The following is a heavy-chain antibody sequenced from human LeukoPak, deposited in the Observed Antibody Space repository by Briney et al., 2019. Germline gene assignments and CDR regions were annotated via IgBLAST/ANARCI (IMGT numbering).Heavy chain of an antibody. J-gene: IGHJ5*02. V-gene: IGHV1-24*01. Sequence: ASVKVSCKVSGYTLTELSMHWVRQAPGKGLEWMGGFGPEDGETIYAQKFQGRVTTTEDTSTDTAYMEPSSLRSEDTAVYYCANSTLWDLRSWGQGTPVTVSS. CDR3: ANSTLWDLRS. D-gene: IGHD1-26*01. CDR2: FGPEDGET. CDR1: GYTLTELS.